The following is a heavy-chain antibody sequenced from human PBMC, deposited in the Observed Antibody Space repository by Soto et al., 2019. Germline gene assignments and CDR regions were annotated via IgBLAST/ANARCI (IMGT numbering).Heavy chain of an antibody. D-gene: IGHD6-13*01. Sequence: PGGSLRLSCEGSGSTFSSYSMNWVRQAPGKGLEWVSSISGSGGYIYYADSVKGRFTISRDNAKNSLYLQMASLRDEDTALYYCARDRQSTPWYAADYWGQGSLVTVSS. J-gene: IGHJ4*02. CDR3: ARDRQSTPWYAADY. V-gene: IGHV3-21*01. CDR2: ISGSGGYI. CDR1: GSTFSSYS.